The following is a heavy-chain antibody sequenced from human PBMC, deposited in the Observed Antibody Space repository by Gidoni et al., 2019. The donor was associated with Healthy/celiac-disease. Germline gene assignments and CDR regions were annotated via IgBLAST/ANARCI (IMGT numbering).Heavy chain of an antibody. V-gene: IGHV4-30-4*01. Sequence: QVQLQESGPGLVKPSQTLSLTCTVSGGPISSGDYYWSWIRQPPGKGLEWIGYIYYSGSTYYNPSLKSRVTISVDTSKNQFSLKLSSVTAADTAVYYCARDRGITFGGVIVPSGVDYWGQGTLVTVSS. CDR3: ARDRGITFGGVIVPSGVDY. J-gene: IGHJ4*02. D-gene: IGHD3-16*02. CDR1: GGPISSGDYY. CDR2: IYYSGST.